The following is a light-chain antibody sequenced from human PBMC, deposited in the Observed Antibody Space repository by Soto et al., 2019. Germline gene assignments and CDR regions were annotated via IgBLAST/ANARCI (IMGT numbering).Light chain of an antibody. V-gene: IGKV3-20*01. J-gene: IGKJ1*01. CDR3: QQYVSSPRT. CDR2: GAS. Sequence: DIVLTQSPGTLSLSPGERATLYCRTSESISSEYLAWYQQRPGQAPRLLIYGASSRATGVPDRFSGGESGTGFTLTISRLEPEDFAVYYCQQYVSSPRTFGQGTKVDIK. CDR1: ESISSEY.